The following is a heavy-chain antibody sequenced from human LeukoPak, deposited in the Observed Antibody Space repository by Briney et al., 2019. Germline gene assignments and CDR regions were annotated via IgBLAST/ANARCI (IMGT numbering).Heavy chain of an antibody. D-gene: IGHD2-2*01. Sequence: ASVKVSCKASGYTFTDYYMHWVRQAPGQGFEWMGWINPNDGDTNYAQKFQGRVTMTRDTSISTAHMEVSRLRSGDTAVYYCARANFLYCSSTTCLFHYWGEGTLVTVS. V-gene: IGHV1-2*02. CDR1: GYTFTDYY. CDR3: ARANFLYCSSTTCLFHY. CDR2: INPNDGDT. J-gene: IGHJ4*02.